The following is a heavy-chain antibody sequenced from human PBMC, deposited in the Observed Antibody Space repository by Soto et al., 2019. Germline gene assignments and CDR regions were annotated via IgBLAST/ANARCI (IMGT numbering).Heavy chain of an antibody. D-gene: IGHD1-26*01. V-gene: IGHV4-59*01. CDR1: GGSISSYY. J-gene: IGHJ3*02. CDR3: ARDGKVGAVAFDI. Sequence: SETLSLTCTVSGGSISSYYWSWIRQPPGQGLEWIGYIYYSGSTNYNPSLKSRVTISVDTSKNQFSLKLSSVTAADTAVYYCARDGKVGAVAFDIWGQGTMVTVSS. CDR2: IYYSGST.